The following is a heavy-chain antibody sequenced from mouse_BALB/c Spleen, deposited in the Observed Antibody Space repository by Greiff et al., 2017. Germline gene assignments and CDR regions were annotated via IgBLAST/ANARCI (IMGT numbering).Heavy chain of an antibody. V-gene: IGHV5-6-5*01. CDR2: ISSGGST. CDR1: GFTFSSYA. Sequence: EVMLVESGGGLVKPGGSLKLSCAASGFTFSSYAMSWVRQTPEQRLEWVASISSGGSTYYPDSVKGRFTISRDNARNILYLQMSSLRSEDTAMYYCARDDYDYDEDYFDYWGQGTTLTVSS. J-gene: IGHJ2*01. D-gene: IGHD2-4*01. CDR3: ARDDYDYDEDYFDY.